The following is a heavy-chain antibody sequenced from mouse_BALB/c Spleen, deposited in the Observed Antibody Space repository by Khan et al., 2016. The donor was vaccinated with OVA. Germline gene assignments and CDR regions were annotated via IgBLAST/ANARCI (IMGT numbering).Heavy chain of an antibody. Sequence: EVQLQESGPGLVKPSQSLSLTCTVTGYSITSDYAWNWIRQFPGNKLEWMGYISYSGSTSYNPSLKSRISITRDTSKNQFFLQLNSVTTEDTATYDGARSRDRYAFAYWGQGTLVTVSA. CDR3: ARSRDRYAFAY. CDR2: ISYSGST. CDR1: GYSITSDYA. D-gene: IGHD2-14*01. J-gene: IGHJ3*01. V-gene: IGHV3-2*02.